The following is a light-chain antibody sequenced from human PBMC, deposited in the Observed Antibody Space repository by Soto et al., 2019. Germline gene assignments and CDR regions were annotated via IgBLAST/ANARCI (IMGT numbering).Light chain of an antibody. CDR1: QSVSSY. CDR3: QQRSKWPLT. CDR2: DAS. V-gene: IGKV3-11*01. Sequence: EIVLTQSPATLSLSPGERATLSCRARQSVSSYLAWLQQKPGQAPRLLIYDASNRATGIPARFSGSGSGTDFTLTISRLEPEDFAVYYCQQRSKWPLTFGGGTKVEIK. J-gene: IGKJ4*01.